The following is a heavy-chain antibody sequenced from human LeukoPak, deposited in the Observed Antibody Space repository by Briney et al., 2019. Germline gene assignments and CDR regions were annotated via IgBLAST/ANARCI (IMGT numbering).Heavy chain of an antibody. CDR2: IHYSGST. CDR3: ARVRCSGGSCPYYYYYYYMDV. D-gene: IGHD2-15*01. Sequence: SETLSLTCAVYGGSFSGYYWAWIRQPPGKGLEWIGSIHYSGSTYYNPSLQSRVTISIDTSKNQFSLKLRFVTAADTAVYYCARVRCSGGSCPYYYYYYYMDVWGKGTTVTVSS. V-gene: IGHV4-34*01. CDR1: GGSFSGYY. J-gene: IGHJ6*03.